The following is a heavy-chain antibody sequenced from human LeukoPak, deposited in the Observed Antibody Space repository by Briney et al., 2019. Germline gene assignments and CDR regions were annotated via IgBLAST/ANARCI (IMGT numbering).Heavy chain of an antibody. Sequence: PSETLSLTCAVYGGSFSGYYWSWIRQPPGKGLEWIGEINHSGSTNYNPSLKSRVTISVDTSKNQFSLKLNSVTAADTAVYYCARLSCGGDCSGSWGQGTLVTVSS. CDR2: INHSGST. V-gene: IGHV4-34*01. J-gene: IGHJ5*02. CDR1: GGSFSGYY. CDR3: ARLSCGGDCSGS. D-gene: IGHD2-21*02.